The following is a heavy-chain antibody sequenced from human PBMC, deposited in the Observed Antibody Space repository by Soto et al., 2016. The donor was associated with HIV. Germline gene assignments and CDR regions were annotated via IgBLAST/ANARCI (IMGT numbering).Heavy chain of an antibody. J-gene: IGHJ4*02. Sequence: EVQLLESGGGLVQPGGSLRFSCAASGFTFSSYAMSWVRQAPGKGLEWVSGISGSGGSTYYADSVKGRFTISRDNSKNTLYLQMNSLRAEDTAVYYCGRSIWGSYRYEYYFDYWGQGTLVTVSS. D-gene: IGHD3-16*02. CDR2: ISGSGGST. V-gene: IGHV3-23*01. CDR3: GRSIWGSYRYEYYFDY. CDR1: GFTFSSYA.